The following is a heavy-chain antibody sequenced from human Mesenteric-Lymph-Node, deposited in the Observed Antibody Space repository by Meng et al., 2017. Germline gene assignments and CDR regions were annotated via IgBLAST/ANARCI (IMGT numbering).Heavy chain of an antibody. D-gene: IGHD2-2*01. J-gene: IGHJ5*01. V-gene: IGHV3-74*01. Sequence: EVQLVASGGGLVQPGESLRLSCAGSGFTFSNFWMHWVRQVPGEGLVWVSRINEDGSHIHYADSVKGRFTISRDNAKNTLYLQMNSLRAEDTSGYYCARINYANDSWGQGTLVTVSS. CDR3: ARINYANDS. CDR1: GFTFSNFW. CDR2: INEDGSHI.